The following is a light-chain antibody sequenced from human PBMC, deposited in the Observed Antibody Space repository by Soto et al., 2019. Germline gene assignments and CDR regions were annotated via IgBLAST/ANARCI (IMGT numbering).Light chain of an antibody. V-gene: IGKV3-20*01. J-gene: IGKJ1*01. CDR1: QSVSSNY. Sequence: EIVFTQCPGTLSLSPGERATLSCSASQSVSSNYLAWYQQKPGRAPRLLIYGASSTDTGTPDRFSGSWSGTVFTLTISRLEPEDFAVYYCQQYGDSMTFGQGTKVDIK. CDR3: QQYGDSMT. CDR2: GAS.